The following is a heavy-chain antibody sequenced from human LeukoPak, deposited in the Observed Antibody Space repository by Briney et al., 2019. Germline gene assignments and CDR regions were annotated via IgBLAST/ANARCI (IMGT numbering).Heavy chain of an antibody. J-gene: IGHJ3*02. CDR3: ARVGCSSTSCYAPAFDI. CDR1: GYTFTGYY. D-gene: IGHD2-2*01. V-gene: IGHV1-2*02. CDR2: INPNSGGT. Sequence: ASVKVSCKASGYTFTGYYMHWVRQAPGQGLEWMGWINPNSGGTNYAQKFQGRFTMTRDTSISTAYMELSRLRSDDTAVYYCARVGCSSTSCYAPAFDIWGQGTMVTVSS.